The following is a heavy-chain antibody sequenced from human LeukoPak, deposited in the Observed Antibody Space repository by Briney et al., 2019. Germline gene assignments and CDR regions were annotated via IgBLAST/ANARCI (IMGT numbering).Heavy chain of an antibody. Sequence: GGSLRLSCAASGFTFSSYAMSWVRQAPGKGLEWVSAISGSGGSTYYADSVKGRFTISRDNSKNTPYLQMNSLRAEDTAVYYCAKASWIQLWLPDYWGQGTLVTVSS. CDR1: GFTFSSYA. J-gene: IGHJ4*02. CDR2: ISGSGGST. CDR3: AKASWIQLWLPDY. V-gene: IGHV3-23*01. D-gene: IGHD5-18*01.